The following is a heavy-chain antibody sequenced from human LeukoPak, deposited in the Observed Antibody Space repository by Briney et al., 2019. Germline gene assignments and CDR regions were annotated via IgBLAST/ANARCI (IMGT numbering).Heavy chain of an antibody. J-gene: IGHJ4*02. CDR3: ARDSLQYSSSWYDSSFDY. D-gene: IGHD6-13*01. CDR2: ISSSGSTI. Sequence: GGSLRLSCAASGFTFSSYEMNWVRQAPGKGLEWVSYISSSGSTIYYADSVKGRFTISRDNAKNSLYLQMNSLRAEDTAVYYCARDSLQYSSSWYDSSFDYWGPGTLVTVSS. CDR1: GFTFSSYE. V-gene: IGHV3-48*03.